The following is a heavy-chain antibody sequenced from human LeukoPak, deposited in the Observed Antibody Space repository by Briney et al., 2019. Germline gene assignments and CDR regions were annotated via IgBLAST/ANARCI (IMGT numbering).Heavy chain of an antibody. CDR3: AKSGSYYRSFDY. V-gene: IGHV4-59*04. D-gene: IGHD1-26*01. CDR2: IHYSGST. J-gene: IGHJ4*02. Sequence: SETLSLTCTVSGGSISSYYWSWIRQPAGKGLEWIGSIHYSGSTYYNPSLKSRVTMSVDTSKNQFSLKLSSVTAADTAVYYCAKSGSYYRSFDYWGQGTLVTVSS. CDR1: GGSISSYY.